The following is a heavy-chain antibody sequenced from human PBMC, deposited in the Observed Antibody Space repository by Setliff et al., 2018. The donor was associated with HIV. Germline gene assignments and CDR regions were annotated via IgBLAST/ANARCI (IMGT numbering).Heavy chain of an antibody. V-gene: IGHV4-34*01. CDR3: ARAPGAYYYDSSGYPIGIRFDY. Sequence: SETLSLTCAVYGGSFSGHYWSWFRQPPGKGLEWIGEINQSGSTAYNPSLNSRIIISIDTSKNQFSLRLSSVTAADTAVYYCARAPGAYYYDSSGYPIGIRFDYWGQGTLVTVSS. D-gene: IGHD3-22*01. CDR2: INQSGST. J-gene: IGHJ4*02. CDR1: GGSFSGHY.